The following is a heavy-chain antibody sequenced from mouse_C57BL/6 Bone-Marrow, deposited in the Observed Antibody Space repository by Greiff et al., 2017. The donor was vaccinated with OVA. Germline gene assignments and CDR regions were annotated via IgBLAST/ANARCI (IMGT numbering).Heavy chain of an antibody. CDR3: VRQAGYDGYPYWYFDV. D-gene: IGHD2-3*01. V-gene: IGHV10-1*01. CDR2: IRSKSNNYAT. CDR1: GFSFNTYA. Sequence: EVQLVESGGGLVQPKGSLKLSCAASGFSFNTYAMNWVRQAPGQGLEWVARIRSKSNNYATYYADSVKDRFTISRDDSESMLYLQMNNLKTEDTAMYYCVRQAGYDGYPYWYFDVWGTGTTVTVSS. J-gene: IGHJ1*03.